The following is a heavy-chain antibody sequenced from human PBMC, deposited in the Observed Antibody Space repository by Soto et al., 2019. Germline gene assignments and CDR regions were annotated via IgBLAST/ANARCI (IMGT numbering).Heavy chain of an antibody. Sequence: QVQLEQSGTEVKKPGASVKVSCKASGYMFTGYNMHWVRQAPGQGLEWMGWISPNSGATNYAQKFQGRVTMTRDMPSSTAYMELSMLRSDDTAVYYCAREVTMVRGARVYGMDVWGQGTTVTVSS. D-gene: IGHD3-10*01. V-gene: IGHV1-2*02. CDR2: ISPNSGAT. CDR1: GYMFTGYN. CDR3: AREVTMVRGARVYGMDV. J-gene: IGHJ6*02.